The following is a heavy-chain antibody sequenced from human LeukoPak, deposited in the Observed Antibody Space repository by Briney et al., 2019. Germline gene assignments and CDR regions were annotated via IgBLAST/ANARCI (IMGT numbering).Heavy chain of an antibody. D-gene: IGHD6-13*01. CDR2: IWYDGSNK. Sequence: PGGSLRLSCAASGFTFRNHAIHWVRQAPGKGLEWVAQIWYDGSNKYYLESVKGRFTISRDNSKNTLYLQMNSLRADDTGVYFCARDGQQQAAYSMDVWGQGTRSPSP. V-gene: IGHV3-33*01. J-gene: IGHJ6*02. CDR3: ARDGQQQAAYSMDV. CDR1: GFTFRNHA.